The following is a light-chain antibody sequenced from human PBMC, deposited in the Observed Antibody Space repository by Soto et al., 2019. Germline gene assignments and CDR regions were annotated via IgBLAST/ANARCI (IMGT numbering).Light chain of an antibody. V-gene: IGKV1-9*01. Sequence: IQLTQSPSSLSASVGDRVTITCRASQGIRNPLAWYQQKPGKGPKLLIYLASTLQSGVPSRFSGSGSGTDFTLTLSSLQPEDFATFYCHQDDSNPVTFGQLTRLKIK. CDR3: HQDDSNPVT. J-gene: IGKJ5*01. CDR1: QGIRNP. CDR2: LAS.